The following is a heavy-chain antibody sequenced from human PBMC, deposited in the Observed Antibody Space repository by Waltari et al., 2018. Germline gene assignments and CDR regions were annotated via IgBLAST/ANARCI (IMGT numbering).Heavy chain of an antibody. Sequence: QVRLVQSAAEVKKPGASVKVSCKASGYTFSSYGIRWVRQAPGQGLEWMGWIGAYNGNTDYAQKFRGRVTLTTDRSTNTAYMELRSLRSDDTAFYYCASSSFCSSTTCYLGYWGQGTLVTVSS. CDR2: IGAYNGNT. CDR3: ASSSFCSSTTCYLGY. CDR1: GYTFSSYG. J-gene: IGHJ4*02. V-gene: IGHV1-18*01. D-gene: IGHD2-2*01.